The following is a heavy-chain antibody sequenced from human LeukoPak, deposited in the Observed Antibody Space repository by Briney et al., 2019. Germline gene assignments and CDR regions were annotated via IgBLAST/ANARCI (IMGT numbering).Heavy chain of an antibody. CDR2: IWYDGSNK. CDR3: ARGLFIRGYSSGWQELDY. D-gene: IGHD6-19*01. Sequence: GGSLRLSCAASGFTFSSYGMHWVRQAPGKGLEWVAVIWYDGSNKYYADSVKGRFTISRDNSKNTLYLQMNSLRAEDTAVYYCARGLFIRGYSSGWQELDYWGQGTLVTVSS. V-gene: IGHV3-33*01. J-gene: IGHJ4*02. CDR1: GFTFSSYG.